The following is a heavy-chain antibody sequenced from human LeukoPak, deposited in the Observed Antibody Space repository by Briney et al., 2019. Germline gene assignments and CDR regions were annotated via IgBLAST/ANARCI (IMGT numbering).Heavy chain of an antibody. CDR2: IYYSGST. D-gene: IGHD1-26*01. J-gene: IGHJ3*02. CDR1: GGSISYYY. CDR3: ARERSPGSYYDAFDI. V-gene: IGHV4-59*01. Sequence: SETLFLTCTVSGGSISYYYWSWIRQPPGKGLEWIGYIYYSGSTNYNPSLKSRVTISVDTSQNQFSLKLSSVTAADTALYYCARERSPGSYYDAFDIWGQGTMVTVSS.